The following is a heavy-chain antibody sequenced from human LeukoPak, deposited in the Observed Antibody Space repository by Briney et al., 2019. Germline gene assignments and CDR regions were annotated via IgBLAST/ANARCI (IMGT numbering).Heavy chain of an antibody. D-gene: IGHD3-16*02. CDR3: ARVIGGGPNPNAFDI. J-gene: IGHJ3*02. V-gene: IGHV1-18*01. CDR2: ISAYNGNT. CDR1: GYTFTSYG. Sequence: ASVKVSCRASGYTFTSYGISWVRQAPGQGLEWMGWISAYNGNTNYAQKLQGRVSMTTDTSTSTAYMELRSLRSDDTAVYYCARVIGGGPNPNAFDIWGQGTMVTVSS.